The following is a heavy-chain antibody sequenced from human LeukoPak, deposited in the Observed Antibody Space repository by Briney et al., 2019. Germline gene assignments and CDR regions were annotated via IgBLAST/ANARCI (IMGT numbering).Heavy chain of an antibody. CDR1: GYTFTGYY. V-gene: IGHV1-2*02. D-gene: IGHD2-2*01. J-gene: IGHJ6*02. CDR3: ARDPGYCSTSSCQRPYYYYYGMDV. CDR2: INPSSGGT. Sequence: ASVKVSCKASGYTFTGYYIQWVRQAPGQGLEWMGWINPSSGGTNYAQNFQCRVTMTRDTSINTAYMELSSLTSNDTAVYCCARDPGYCSTSSCQRPYYYYYGMDVWGQGTTVTVSS.